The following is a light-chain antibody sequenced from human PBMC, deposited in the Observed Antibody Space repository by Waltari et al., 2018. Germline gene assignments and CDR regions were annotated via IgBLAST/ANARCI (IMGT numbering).Light chain of an antibody. CDR1: W. CDR2: RAS. J-gene: IGKJ5*01. CDR3: QQYNSYSIT. V-gene: IGKV1-5*03. Sequence: WLAWYQQQPGKAPRLLIYRASTLESGVPSRFSGSGSGTEFTLTISSLQPDDFATYYCQQYNSYSITFGQGTRLEIK.